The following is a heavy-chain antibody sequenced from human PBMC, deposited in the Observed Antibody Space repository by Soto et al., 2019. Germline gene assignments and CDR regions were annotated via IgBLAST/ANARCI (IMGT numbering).Heavy chain of an antibody. V-gene: IGHV3-30-3*01. J-gene: IGHJ6*02. CDR2: ISYDGSNK. CDR3: ARDREGYCSSTSCYPGRYYYYGMDV. Sequence: QVQLVESGGGVVQPGRSLRLSCAASGFTFSSYAMHWVRQAPGKGLEWVAVISYDGSNKYYADSVKGRFTISRDNSKNTLYRQMNSLRAEDTAVYYCARDREGYCSSTSCYPGRYYYYGMDVWGQGTTVTVSS. CDR1: GFTFSSYA. D-gene: IGHD2-2*01.